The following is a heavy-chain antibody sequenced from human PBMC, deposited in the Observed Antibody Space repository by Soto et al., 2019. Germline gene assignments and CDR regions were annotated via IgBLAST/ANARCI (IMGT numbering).Heavy chain of an antibody. CDR2: IYYSGST. CDR3: ARVSTVTTFYYYYMDV. Sequence: SETLSLTCTDSGGSISSYYWSWIRQPPGKGLEWIGYIYYSGSTNYNPSLKSRVTISVDTSKNQFSLKLSSVTAADTAVYYCARVSTVTTFYYYYMDVWGKGTTVTVSS. V-gene: IGHV4-59*01. D-gene: IGHD4-4*01. CDR1: GGSISSYY. J-gene: IGHJ6*03.